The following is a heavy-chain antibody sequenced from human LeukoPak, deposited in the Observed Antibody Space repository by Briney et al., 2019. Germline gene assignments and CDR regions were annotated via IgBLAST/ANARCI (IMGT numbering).Heavy chain of an antibody. D-gene: IGHD3-3*01. J-gene: IGHJ4*02. Sequence: SETLSLICSVSGGSISGYYWSWIRQPAGKGLEWIGRMYTSGGAYYKPSLRSRVTMSVDTSKNQISLEVQSVTAADTAVYFCARKEVFGVQVPGFYAFDNWGQGILVTVSS. CDR1: GGSISGYY. CDR2: MYTSGGA. V-gene: IGHV4-4*07. CDR3: ARKEVFGVQVPGFYAFDN.